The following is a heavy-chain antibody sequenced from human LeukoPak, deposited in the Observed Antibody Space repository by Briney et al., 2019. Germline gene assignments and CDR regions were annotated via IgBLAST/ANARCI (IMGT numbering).Heavy chain of an antibody. V-gene: IGHV4-59*01. CDR3: ARMGDSGWYKGDDAFDI. CDR2: IYYSGST. CDR1: GGSISSYY. J-gene: IGHJ3*02. D-gene: IGHD6-19*01. Sequence: KLSETLSLTCTVSGGSISSYYWSWIRQPPGKGLEWIGYIYYSGSTNYNPSLKSRVTISVDTSKNQFSLKLSSVTAADTAVYYCARMGDSGWYKGDDAFDIWGQGTMVTVSS.